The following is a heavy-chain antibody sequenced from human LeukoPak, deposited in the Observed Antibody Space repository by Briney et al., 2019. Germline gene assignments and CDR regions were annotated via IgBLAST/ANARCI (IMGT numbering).Heavy chain of an antibody. CDR2: IYYSGST. V-gene: IGHV4-59*01. CDR3: ARKDFRLGFDY. J-gene: IGHJ4*02. Sequence: PSETLSLTCTVSGGSISSYYWSWIRQPPGKGLEWIGYIYYSGSTNYNPSLKGRVTISVDTSKNQFFLKLSSVTAADTAVYYCARKDFRLGFDYWGQGTLVTVSS. CDR1: GGSISSYY. D-gene: IGHD7-27*01.